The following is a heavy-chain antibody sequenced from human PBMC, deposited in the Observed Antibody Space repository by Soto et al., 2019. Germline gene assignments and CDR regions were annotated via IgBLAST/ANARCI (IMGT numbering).Heavy chain of an antibody. CDR3: AKAGYCTNGVCYLYYFDY. CDR2: ISGSGGSR. CDR1: GFTFNSYA. D-gene: IGHD2-8*01. V-gene: IGHV3-23*01. Sequence: GGSLRLSCAASGFTFNSYAMSWVRQAPGEGLEWVSVISGSGGSRYYADSVKGRFTISRDNSKNTLYLQMNSLRAEDTAVYYCAKAGYCTNGVCYLYYFDYWGQGTLVTVSS. J-gene: IGHJ4*02.